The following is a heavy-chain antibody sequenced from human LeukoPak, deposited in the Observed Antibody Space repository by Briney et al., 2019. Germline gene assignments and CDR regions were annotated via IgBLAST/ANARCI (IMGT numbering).Heavy chain of an antibody. CDR2: INTNTGNP. J-gene: IGHJ4*02. D-gene: IGHD6-13*01. Sequence: GASVKVSCKASGYTFNNYAMNWVRQAPGQGPEWMGWINTNTGNPTYAQGFTGRFVFSVDTSVSTAYLQISSLKAEDTAVYYCATSPGIVAPSGYYFDHWGQGTLVTVSS. V-gene: IGHV7-4-1*02. CDR3: ATSPGIVAPSGYYFDH. CDR1: GYTFNNYA.